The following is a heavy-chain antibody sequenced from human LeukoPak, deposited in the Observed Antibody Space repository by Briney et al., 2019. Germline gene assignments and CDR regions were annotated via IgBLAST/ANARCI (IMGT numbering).Heavy chain of an antibody. CDR3: ASQILYYYGSGSYYTNWFDP. CDR1: GGSISSSNW. V-gene: IGHV4-4*02. CDR2: IYHSGST. D-gene: IGHD3-10*01. Sequence: SETLSLTCAVSGGSISSSNWWSWVRQPPGKGLEWIGEIYHSGSTNYNPSLKSRVTISVDKSKNQFSLKLSSVTAADTAVYYCASQILYYYGSGSYYTNWFDPWGQGTLVTVSS. J-gene: IGHJ5*02.